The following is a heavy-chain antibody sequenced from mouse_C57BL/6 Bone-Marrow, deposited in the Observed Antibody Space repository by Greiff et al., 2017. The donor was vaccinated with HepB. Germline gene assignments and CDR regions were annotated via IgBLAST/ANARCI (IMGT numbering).Heavy chain of an antibody. CDR2: INPNNGGT. J-gene: IGHJ3*01. Sequence: EVQLQESGPELVKPGASVKIPCKASGYTFTDYNMDWVKQSHGKSLEWIGDINPNNGGTIYNQKFKGKATLTVDKSSSTAYMQLNSLTSEDSAVYFCARSRDYGGFAYWGQGTLVTVSA. CDR1: GYTFTDYN. V-gene: IGHV1-18*01. D-gene: IGHD2-4*01. CDR3: ARSRDYGGFAY.